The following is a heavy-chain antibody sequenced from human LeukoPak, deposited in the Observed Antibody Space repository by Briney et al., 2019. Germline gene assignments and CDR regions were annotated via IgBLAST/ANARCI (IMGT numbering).Heavy chain of an antibody. Sequence: PGRSLRLSCAASGFTFSGYGMHWVRQAPGKGLEWVAVIWYDGSNKYYADSVKGRFTISRDNSKNTLYLQMNSLRAEDTAVYYCAKDLSLGAIDYWGQGTLVTVSS. J-gene: IGHJ4*02. D-gene: IGHD1-26*01. CDR2: IWYDGSNK. CDR3: AKDLSLGAIDY. CDR1: GFTFSGYG. V-gene: IGHV3-33*06.